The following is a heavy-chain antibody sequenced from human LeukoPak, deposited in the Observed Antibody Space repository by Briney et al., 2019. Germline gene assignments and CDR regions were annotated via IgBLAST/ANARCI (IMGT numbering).Heavy chain of an antibody. J-gene: IGHJ5*02. CDR2: INAGNGNT. CDR3: ARDRNVVRGVILSNWFDP. D-gene: IGHD3-10*01. V-gene: IGHV1-3*01. Sequence: ASVKVCCKASGYTFTSYAMHWVRQAPGQRLEWMGWINAGNGNTKYSQKFQGRVTMTRDTSASTAYMELSSLRSEDTAVYYCARDRNVVRGVILSNWFDPWGQGTLVTVSS. CDR1: GYTFTSYA.